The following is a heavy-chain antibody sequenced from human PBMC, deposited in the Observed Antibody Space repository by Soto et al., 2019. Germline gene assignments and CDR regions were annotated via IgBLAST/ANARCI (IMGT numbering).Heavy chain of an antibody. D-gene: IGHD3-22*01. V-gene: IGHV3-30-3*01. Sequence: QVQLVESGGGVVQPGRSLRLSCAASGFTFSSYAMHWVRQAPGKGLEWVAVISYDGSNKYYADSVKGRFTISRDNSKNTLYLQTNSLRAEDTAVYYCARDYPRNYYDSSGYFYWGQGTLVTVSS. CDR2: ISYDGSNK. J-gene: IGHJ4*02. CDR3: ARDYPRNYYDSSGYFY. CDR1: GFTFSSYA.